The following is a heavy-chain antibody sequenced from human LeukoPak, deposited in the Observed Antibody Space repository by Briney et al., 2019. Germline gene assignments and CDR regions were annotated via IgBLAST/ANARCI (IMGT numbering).Heavy chain of an antibody. CDR1: GFTFSSYW. D-gene: IGHD2-2*01. Sequence: GSLRLSCAASGFTFSSYWMHWVRQAPGKGLVWVSRINTDGSSTSYADSVKGRFTISRDNAKNTLYLQMNSLRAEDTAVYYCARCPATYCSSTSCQEEYFDYWGQGTLVTVSS. CDR2: INTDGSST. J-gene: IGHJ4*02. V-gene: IGHV3-74*01. CDR3: ARCPATYCSSTSCQEEYFDY.